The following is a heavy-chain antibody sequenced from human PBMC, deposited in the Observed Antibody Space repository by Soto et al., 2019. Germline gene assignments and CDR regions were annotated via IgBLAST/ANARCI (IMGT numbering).Heavy chain of an antibody. CDR2: IYYSGST. Sequence: QVQLQESGPGLVKPSETLSLTCTVSGGSISSYYWSWIRQPPGKGLEWIGYIYYSGSTNYNPSLTRLVTISVDTSTNQFTLELSSVTAADSAVYCCARGYGATGFDYWGQGTLVTASS. CDR3: ARGYGATGFDY. J-gene: IGHJ4*02. D-gene: IGHD4-17*01. CDR1: GGSISSYY. V-gene: IGHV4-59*01.